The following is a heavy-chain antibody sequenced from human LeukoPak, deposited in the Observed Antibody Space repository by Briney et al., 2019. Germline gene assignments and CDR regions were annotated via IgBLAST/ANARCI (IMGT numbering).Heavy chain of an antibody. CDR1: GGSIRSSYYY. CDR3: ARILVTTNAFDI. J-gene: IGHJ3*02. CDR2: IYDSGST. Sequence: PSETLSLTCTVAGGSIRSSYYYWGWIRQPPGKGLEWIGSIYDSGSTYYNPSLKSRVTISVDTSKNQFSLKLSSVTAADTAVYYCARILVTTNAFDIWGQGTMVTVSS. V-gene: IGHV4-39*01. D-gene: IGHD4-17*01.